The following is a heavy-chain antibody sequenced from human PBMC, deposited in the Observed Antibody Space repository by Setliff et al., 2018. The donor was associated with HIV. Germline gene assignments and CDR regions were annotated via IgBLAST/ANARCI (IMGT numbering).Heavy chain of an antibody. CDR2: IYYSGST. Sequence: SETLSLTCSVSGGSISSSNYYWGWIRQPPGKGLEWIGSIYYSGSTYYNPSLKSRVTISVDTSKNQFSLKLTSVTAADTAVYYCARDHLDGTTVGVVVVTAPSWFDPWGQGTLVTVSS. CDR1: GGSISSSNYY. J-gene: IGHJ5*02. CDR3: ARDHLDGTTVGVVVVTAPSWFDP. V-gene: IGHV4-39*07. D-gene: IGHD2-15*01.